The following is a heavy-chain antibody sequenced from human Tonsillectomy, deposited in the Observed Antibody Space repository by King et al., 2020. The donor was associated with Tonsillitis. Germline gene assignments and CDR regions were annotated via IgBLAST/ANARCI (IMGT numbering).Heavy chain of an antibody. CDR1: GYTFTGYY. CDR2: ITPKSGAT. J-gene: IGHJ2*01. D-gene: IGHD1-26*01. V-gene: IGHV1-2*02. Sequence: VQLVESGAEVKKPGASVKVSCKASGYTFTGYYMHWVRQAPGQGLDWRGWITPKSGATNYAQKFQGRGTMTRDTSISTAYMGLSRLRSDDTAGYYCAREDSGSYRSFDLWGRGTLVTVSS. CDR3: AREDSGSYRSFDL.